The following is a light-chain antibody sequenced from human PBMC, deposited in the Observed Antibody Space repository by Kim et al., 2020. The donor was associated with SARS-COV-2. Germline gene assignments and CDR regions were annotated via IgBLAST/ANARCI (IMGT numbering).Light chain of an antibody. Sequence: GPSIPISCTGTSSDVGSYNLVSWYQQHPGQAPKLMIYEVSKRPSGVSNRFSGCKSGNTASLAISGLQAEDEADYYCCSYAGSSTWVFGGGTQLTVL. J-gene: IGLJ3*02. CDR3: CSYAGSSTWV. V-gene: IGLV2-23*02. CDR1: SSDVGSYNL. CDR2: EVS.